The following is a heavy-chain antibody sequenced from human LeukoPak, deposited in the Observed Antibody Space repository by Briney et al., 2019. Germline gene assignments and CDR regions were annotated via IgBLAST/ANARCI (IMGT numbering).Heavy chain of an antibody. CDR2: ISSSISTI. CDR3: ARDQGGVGY. D-gene: IGHD3-16*01. V-gene: IGHV3-48*01. Sequence: GGSLRLSCAASGFTFSSYSMNWVRQAPGKGLEWVSYISSSISTIYYADSVKGRFTISRDNAKNSLYLQMNSLRAEDTAVYYCARDQGGVGYWGQGTLVTVSS. CDR1: GFTFSSYS. J-gene: IGHJ4*02.